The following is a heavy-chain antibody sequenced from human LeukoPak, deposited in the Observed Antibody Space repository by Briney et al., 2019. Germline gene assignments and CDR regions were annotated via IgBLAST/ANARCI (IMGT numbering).Heavy chain of an antibody. CDR3: AKGVGQPQHFDY. J-gene: IGHJ4*02. CDR2: ISGSGGST. CDR1: GFTFSSYA. V-gene: IGHV3-23*01. D-gene: IGHD1-26*01. Sequence: GGSLRLSCAASGFTFSSYAISWVRQAPGKGLEWVSAISGSGGSTYYADSVKGRFTISRDNSKNTLYLQMNSLRAEDTAVYYCAKGVGQPQHFDYWRQGTLVTVSS.